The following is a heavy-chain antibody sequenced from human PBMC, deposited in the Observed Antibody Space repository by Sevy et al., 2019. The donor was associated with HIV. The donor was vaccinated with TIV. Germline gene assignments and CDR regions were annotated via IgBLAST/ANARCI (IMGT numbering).Heavy chain of an antibody. D-gene: IGHD2-15*01. V-gene: IGHV3-33*01. Sequence: GGCLRLSCAASGFTFSSYGMHWVRQAPGKGLEWVAVIWYDGSNKYYADPVKGRFTISRDNSKNTLYLQMNSLRAEDTAVYYCASSKDRRVAATPIDYWGQGTLVTVSS. CDR1: GFTFSSYG. J-gene: IGHJ4*02. CDR2: IWYDGSNK. CDR3: ASSKDRRVAATPIDY.